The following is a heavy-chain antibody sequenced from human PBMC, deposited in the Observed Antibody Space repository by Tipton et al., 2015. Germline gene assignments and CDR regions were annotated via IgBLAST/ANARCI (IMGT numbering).Heavy chain of an antibody. CDR3: ARGRNGNRFPLFDS. J-gene: IGHJ5*01. Sequence: TLSLTCSVSGGSISSGAYYWTWIRQHTGKGLEWIGYIYYNGGAFYNPSLSSRITISMDTSQNQFSLNLNSVTAADTATYFCARGRNGNRFPLFDSWGQGMLVTVSS. CDR2: IYYNGGA. V-gene: IGHV4-31*03. CDR1: GGSISSGAYY. D-gene: IGHD2-8*01.